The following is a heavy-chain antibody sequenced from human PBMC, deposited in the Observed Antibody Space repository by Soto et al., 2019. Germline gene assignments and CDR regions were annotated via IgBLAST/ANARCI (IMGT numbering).Heavy chain of an antibody. CDR2: INPTDGST. J-gene: IGHJ4*02. CDR1: GYTFTNYY. V-gene: IGHV1-46*01. D-gene: IGHD3-22*01. Sequence: QVQLVQSGAEVKKPGASVKVSCKASGYTFTNYYMHWVRQAPGQGLEWMGIINPTDGSTSYAQKLQGRVTMTRDTSTSTVYMELSSLRSEDTAVYYCARDQGGYYDSSGFIPLWLLGYFDYWGQGTLVTVSS. CDR3: ARDQGGYYDSSGFIPLWLLGYFDY.